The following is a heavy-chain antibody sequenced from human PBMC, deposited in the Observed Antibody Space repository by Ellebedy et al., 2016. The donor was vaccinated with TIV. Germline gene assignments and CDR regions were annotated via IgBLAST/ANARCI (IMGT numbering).Heavy chain of an antibody. CDR1: GFTFSSHW. Sequence: PGGSLRLSCRASGFTFSSHWMSWVRQAPGKGLEWVANIKEDGSDQYYVDSVKGRFTMSRDNAKNSLYLQMNSLRAEDTAVYFCARVDYDYVWGSYRHTHLDYWGQGTLVSVSS. V-gene: IGHV3-7*03. D-gene: IGHD3-16*02. J-gene: IGHJ4*02. CDR3: ARVDYDYVWGSYRHTHLDY. CDR2: IKEDGSDQ.